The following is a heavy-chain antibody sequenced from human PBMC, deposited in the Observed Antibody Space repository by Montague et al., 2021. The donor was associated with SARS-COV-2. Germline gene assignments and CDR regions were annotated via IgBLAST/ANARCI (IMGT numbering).Heavy chain of an antibody. J-gene: IGHJ6*02. Sequence: SETLLTWTVSGGSVSSGSYYWSWIRQPPGKGLEWIGYIYYSGSTNYNPSLKSRVTISVDTSKNQFSLKLSSVTAADTAVYYCARDPWHITIFGVVTRYGMDVWGQGTTVTVSS. CDR2: IYYSGST. CDR1: GGSVSSGSYY. D-gene: IGHD3-3*01. CDR3: ARDPWHITIFGVVTRYGMDV. V-gene: IGHV4-61*01.